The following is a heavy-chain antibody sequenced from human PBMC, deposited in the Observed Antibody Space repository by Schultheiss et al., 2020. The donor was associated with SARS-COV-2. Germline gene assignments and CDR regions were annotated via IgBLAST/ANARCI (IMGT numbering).Heavy chain of an antibody. J-gene: IGHJ6*03. CDR1: GGSFSDYY. CDR3: ASGGSLPAAPRRGQPKRIYYMDV. V-gene: IGHV4-34*01. Sequence: SETLSLTCAVYGGSFSDYYWSWVRQPPGKGLEWIGEIGEINHGGTTNYNPSFKSRVTISADTSKNQFSVTVNSVTAADTAVYYCASGGSLPAAPRRGQPKRIYYMDVWGKGTTVTVSS. D-gene: IGHD2-2*01. CDR2: IGEINHGGTT.